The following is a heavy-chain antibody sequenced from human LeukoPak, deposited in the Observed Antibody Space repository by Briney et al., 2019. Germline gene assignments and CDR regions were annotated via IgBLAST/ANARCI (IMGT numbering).Heavy chain of an antibody. V-gene: IGHV1-8*01. CDR3: ARDPYYDFWSGNSPADY. Sequence: GASVKVSCKASGYTFTSYDINWVRQATGQGLEWMGWMNPNSGNTGYAQKFQGRVTMTRNTSISTAYMELSSLRSEDTAVYYCARDPYYDFWSGNSPADYWGQGTLVNVSS. CDR2: MNPNSGNT. D-gene: IGHD3-3*01. J-gene: IGHJ4*02. CDR1: GYTFTSYD.